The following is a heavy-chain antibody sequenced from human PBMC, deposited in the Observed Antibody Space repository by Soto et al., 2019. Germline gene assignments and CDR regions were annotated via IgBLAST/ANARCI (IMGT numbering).Heavy chain of an antibody. CDR3: ARGAISGKALDV. CDR2: IYYSGST. J-gene: IGHJ6*02. D-gene: IGHD1-20*01. V-gene: IGHV4-31*03. Sequence: PSEALSLTCTVSGGSISSGCYYWSWIRQHPGKGLEWIGYIYYSGSTYYNASLRSRVTISVDTSKNQFSLKLTSVTAADTAVYYCARGAISGKALDVWGQGPAVTVS. CDR1: GGSISSGCYY.